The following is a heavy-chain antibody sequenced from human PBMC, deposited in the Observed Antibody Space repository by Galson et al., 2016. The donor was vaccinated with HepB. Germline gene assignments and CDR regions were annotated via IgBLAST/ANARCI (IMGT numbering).Heavy chain of an antibody. CDR1: AGSISSGGYY. CDR2: INHSGTT. CDR3: ARVSGNAFDI. Sequence: TLSLTCSVSAGSISSGGYYWSWIRQHPGKGLEWIGYINHSGTTYYNPSLSSRAAISVDTSKNQSSLEVSSVTAADTAVYYCARVSGNAFDIWGHGTMVTVSS. J-gene: IGHJ3*02. V-gene: IGHV4-31*03.